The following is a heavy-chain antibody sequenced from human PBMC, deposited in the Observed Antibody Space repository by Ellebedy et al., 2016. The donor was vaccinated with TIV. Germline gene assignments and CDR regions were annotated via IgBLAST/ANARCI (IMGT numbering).Heavy chain of an antibody. CDR3: ARVAGTTPCDY. CDR1: GGTFSSYA. V-gene: IGHV1-18*01. Sequence: ASVKVSXXASGGTFSSYAISWVRQAPGQGLEWMGWISAYNGNTNYAQKLQGRVTMTTDTSTSTAYMELRSLRSDDTAVYYCARVAGTTPCDYWGQGTLVTVSS. D-gene: IGHD1-1*01. CDR2: ISAYNGNT. J-gene: IGHJ4*02.